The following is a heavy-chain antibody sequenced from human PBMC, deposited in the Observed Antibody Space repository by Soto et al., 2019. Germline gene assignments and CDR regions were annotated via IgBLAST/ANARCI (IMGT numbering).Heavy chain of an antibody. CDR2: ISGSGGST. Sequence: LRLSCAASGFTFSSYAMSWVRQAPGKGLEWVSAISGSGGSTYYADSVKGRFTISRDNSKNTLYLQINSLRAEDTAVYYCAKLEIVVVPAYDYWGQGTLVTVSS. D-gene: IGHD2-2*01. CDR3: AKLEIVVVPAYDY. V-gene: IGHV3-23*01. CDR1: GFTFSSYA. J-gene: IGHJ4*02.